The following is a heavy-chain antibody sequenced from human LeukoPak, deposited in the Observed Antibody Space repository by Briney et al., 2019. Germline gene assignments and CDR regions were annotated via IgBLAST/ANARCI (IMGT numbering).Heavy chain of an antibody. CDR3: ARIRTYYLDY. V-gene: IGHV3-48*03. CDR1: GIIFSSYE. Sequence: PGGSLRLSCVASGIIFSSYEMNWVRQAPGKGLEWVSYISSSGGTIYFADSVKGRFTLSRDNTKNSLYLQMYSLRVEDTAVYYCARIRTYYLDYWGQGTLVTVSS. D-gene: IGHD3-16*01. J-gene: IGHJ4*02. CDR2: ISSSGGTI.